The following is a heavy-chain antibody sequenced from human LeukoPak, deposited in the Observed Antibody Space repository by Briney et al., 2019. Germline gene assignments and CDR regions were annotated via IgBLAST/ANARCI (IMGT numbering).Heavy chain of an antibody. Sequence: GSLRLSCTASGFTFGDYAMSWVRQAPGKGLEWVGFIRSKAYGGTTECAASVKGRFTISRDDSKSIAYLQMNSLKTEDTAVYYCTPYGYWGQGTLVTVSS. CDR1: GFTFGDYA. V-gene: IGHV3-49*04. J-gene: IGHJ4*02. CDR2: IRSKAYGGTT. D-gene: IGHD3-16*01. CDR3: TPYGY.